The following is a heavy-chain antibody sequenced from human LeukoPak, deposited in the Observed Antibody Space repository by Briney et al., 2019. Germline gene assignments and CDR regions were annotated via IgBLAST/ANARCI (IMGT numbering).Heavy chain of an antibody. V-gene: IGHV3-74*01. D-gene: IGHD3-10*01. CDR2: INSDGSTT. Sequence: PGGSLRLSCAASGFTFSNYWMHCVRQAPGKGLVWVSLINSDGSTTSYADSVKGRFTISRDNAKDTVYLQMNSLRVDDTAVYYCARDYSGSPDQWGRGTLITVSS. CDR3: ARDYSGSPDQ. J-gene: IGHJ4*02. CDR1: GFTFSNYW.